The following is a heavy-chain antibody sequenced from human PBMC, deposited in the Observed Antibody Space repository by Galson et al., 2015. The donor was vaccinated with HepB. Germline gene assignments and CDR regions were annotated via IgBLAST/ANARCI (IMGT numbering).Heavy chain of an antibody. D-gene: IGHD3-10*01. CDR2: IKENGSEK. CDR3: VRDLPKIGESYPFYYYGMDV. CDR1: GFIFSDHY. V-gene: IGHV3-7*03. J-gene: IGHJ6*02. Sequence: SLRLSCAASGFIFSDHYIDWVRQAPGKGLEWVANIKENGSEKYYVDSLKGRITISRDNAKNSLYLQMNSLRDEDTAVYYCVRDLPKIGESYPFYYYGMDVWGQGTTVTVSS.